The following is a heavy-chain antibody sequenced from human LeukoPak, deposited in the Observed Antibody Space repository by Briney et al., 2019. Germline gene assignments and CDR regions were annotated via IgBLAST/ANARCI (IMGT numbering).Heavy chain of an antibody. CDR2: IYRSGST. D-gene: IGHD6-13*01. Sequence: SETLSLTCTVSGYSISSGYYWGWIRQPPGKGLEWIGSIYRSGSTYYNPSLKSRVTISVDTSKNQFSLKLSSVTAADTAVYYCARDGAAAGTGFDPWGQGTLVTVSS. CDR3: ARDGAAAGTGFDP. V-gene: IGHV4-38-2*02. CDR1: GYSISSGYY. J-gene: IGHJ5*02.